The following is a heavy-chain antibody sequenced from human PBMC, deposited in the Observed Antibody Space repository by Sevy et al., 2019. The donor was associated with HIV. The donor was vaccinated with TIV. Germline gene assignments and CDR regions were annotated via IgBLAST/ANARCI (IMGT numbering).Heavy chain of an antibody. V-gene: IGHV1-18*01. J-gene: IGHJ4*02. CDR2: VSPHNADR. D-gene: IGHD6-19*01. CDR1: GYTFNSYS. CDR3: AKSRGSSGFLH. Sequence: ASVKVSCKTSGYTFNSYSITWVRQAPGQGLEWMGWVSPHNADRNVARRFQGRVTLTTDTSTVTAYMELRGLRSDDTALYYCAKSRGSSGFLHWGPGTMVTVSS.